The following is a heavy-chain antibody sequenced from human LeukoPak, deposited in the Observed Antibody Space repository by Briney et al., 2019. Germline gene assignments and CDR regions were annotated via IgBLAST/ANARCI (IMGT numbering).Heavy chain of an antibody. V-gene: IGHV4-59*12. Sequence: SETLSLTCTVSGGSISSYYWSWIRQPPGKGLEWIGYIYYSGSTNYNPSLKSRVTISVDTSKNQFSLKLVSVTAADTAVYYCTRDRYSQGPPYYFESWGQGTLVTVSS. CDR2: IYYSGST. J-gene: IGHJ4*02. CDR1: GGSISSYY. D-gene: IGHD5-18*01. CDR3: TRDRYSQGPPYYFES.